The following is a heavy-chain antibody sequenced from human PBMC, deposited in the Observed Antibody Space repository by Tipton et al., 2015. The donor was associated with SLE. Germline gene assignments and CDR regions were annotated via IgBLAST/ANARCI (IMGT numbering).Heavy chain of an antibody. V-gene: IGHV4-61*02. CDR1: GDFINSGSYY. CDR3: AREGRRYYFDY. CDR2: IYTSGST. Sequence: TLSLTCTVSGDFINSGSYYWSWIRQPAGKGLEWIGRIYTSGSTNYNPSLKSRVTISVDTSKNQFSLKLSSVTAADTAVYFCAREGRRYYFDYWGQGTLVTVSS. J-gene: IGHJ4*02. D-gene: IGHD1-1*01.